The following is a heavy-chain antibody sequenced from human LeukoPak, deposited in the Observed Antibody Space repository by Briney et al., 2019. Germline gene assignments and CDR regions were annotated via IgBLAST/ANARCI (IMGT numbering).Heavy chain of an antibody. J-gene: IGHJ4*02. CDR2: IKQDGSEK. D-gene: IGHD5-12*01. CDR1: GFTFSSYW. CDR3: AKDRRIGGGYEGW. V-gene: IGHV3-7*03. Sequence: GGSLRLSCAASGFTFSSYWMSWVRQAPGKGLEWVANIKQDGSEKYYVDSVKGRFTISRDNAKNSLYLQMNSLRAEDTAVYYCAKDRRIGGGYEGWWGQGTLVTVSS.